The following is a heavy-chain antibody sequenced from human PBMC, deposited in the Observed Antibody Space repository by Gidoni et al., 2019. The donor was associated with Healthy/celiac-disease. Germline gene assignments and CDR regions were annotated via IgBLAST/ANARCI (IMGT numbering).Heavy chain of an antibody. Sequence: QLELVESGEGVVQPERSLRLSCADSGCTFSSYGMHLVRQAPGKGREGVAVISYDGSNKYYADSVKGRFTISSYNSKNPLYLQMNSLRAEDTAVYYCAKDGDDYYDSSGYYTVGGMDVWGQGTTVTVSS. V-gene: IGHV3-30*18. CDR2: ISYDGSNK. J-gene: IGHJ6*02. CDR3: AKDGDDYYDSSGYYTVGGMDV. D-gene: IGHD3-22*01. CDR1: GCTFSSYG.